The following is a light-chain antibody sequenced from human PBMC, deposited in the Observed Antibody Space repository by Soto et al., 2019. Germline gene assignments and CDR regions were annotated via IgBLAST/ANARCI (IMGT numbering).Light chain of an antibody. J-gene: IGLJ2*01. Sequence: QSVLTQPASVSGSPGQSITISCTGTSSDVGSSTLVSWYQQHPDKVPRLMIYDGNKRPSGVSNRFSGSKSGNTASLTIFGLQAEDEAVYYCCSYASDGTNVVFGGGTKLTVL. V-gene: IGLV2-23*01. CDR1: SSDVGSSTL. CDR2: DGN. CDR3: CSYASDGTNVV.